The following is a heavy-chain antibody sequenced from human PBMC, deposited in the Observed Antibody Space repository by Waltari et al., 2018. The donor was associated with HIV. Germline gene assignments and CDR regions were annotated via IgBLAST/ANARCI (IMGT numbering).Heavy chain of an antibody. D-gene: IGHD4-17*01. CDR1: VFTSSSYA. J-gene: IGHJ4*02. CDR2: RSDDGRNK. Sequence: QVQLVESGGGVVQPGRSLRLSCAASVFTSSSYAMHWVRQAPGKGLEWVAVRSDDGRNKYYADSVKGRFTISRDNSKNTLYLQMNSLRAEDMAVYYCARPMNYGDYPYYFDYWGQGTLVTVSS. CDR3: ARPMNYGDYPYYFDY. V-gene: IGHV3-30*01.